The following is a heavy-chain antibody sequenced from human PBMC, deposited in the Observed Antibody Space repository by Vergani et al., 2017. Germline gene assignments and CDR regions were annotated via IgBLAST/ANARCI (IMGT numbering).Heavy chain of an antibody. J-gene: IGHJ6*02. D-gene: IGHD4-17*01. CDR3: ASWGYGDYVHYYYGMDF. CDR2: IKQDGSEK. Sequence: EVQLVESGGGLVQPGGSLRLSCAASGFTFSSYWMSWVRQAPGKGLEGVANIKQDGSEKYYVDSVKGRFTISRYNAKNSLYLQMNSLRAEDTAVYYCASWGYGDYVHYYYGMDFWGQGTTVTVSS. V-gene: IGHV3-7*01. CDR1: GFTFSSYW.